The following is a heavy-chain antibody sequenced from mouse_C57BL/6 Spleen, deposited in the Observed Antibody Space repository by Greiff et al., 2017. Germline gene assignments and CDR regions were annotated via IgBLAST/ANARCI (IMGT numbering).Heavy chain of an antibody. CDR2: IHPNSGST. V-gene: IGHV1-64*01. CDR3: AREDDYDAWFAY. CDR1: GYIFTSYW. J-gene: IGHJ3*01. D-gene: IGHD2-4*01. Sequence: VQLQQSGAELVKPGASVKLSCKASGYIFTSYWMHWVKQRPGQGLEWIGMIHPNSGSTNYNEKFKSKATLTVDKSSSTAYMQLSSLTSEDSAVYYCAREDDYDAWFAYWGQGTLVTVSA.